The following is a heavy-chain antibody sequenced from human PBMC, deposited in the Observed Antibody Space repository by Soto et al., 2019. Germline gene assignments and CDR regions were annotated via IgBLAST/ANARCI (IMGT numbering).Heavy chain of an antibody. CDR2: IWYDGSNK. J-gene: IGHJ3*02. CDR1: GFTFSSYG. D-gene: IGHD3-10*01. V-gene: IGHV3-33*01. CDR3: ARDSQRITIVRGVSDAFDI. Sequence: QVQLVESGGGVVQPGRSLRLSCAASGFTFSSYGMHWVRQAPGKGLEWVAGIWYDGSNKYYADSVKGRFTISRDNSENTLYQQKNSLRAEDTAVYYCARDSQRITIVRGVSDAFDIWGQGTMVTVSS.